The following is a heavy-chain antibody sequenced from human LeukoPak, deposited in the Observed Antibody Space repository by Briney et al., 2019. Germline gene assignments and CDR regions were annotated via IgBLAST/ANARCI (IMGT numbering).Heavy chain of an antibody. CDR2: INSDGSST. V-gene: IGHV3-74*01. CDR1: GFTFSSYW. Sequence: PGGSLRLSCAASGFTFSSYWMHWVRQVPGKGLVWVSRINSDGSSTSYADSVKGRFTISRDNDKNTLYLQMKSLRAEDTAVYYCAREAGGREPEWGQGTLVTVSS. D-gene: IGHD6-13*01. J-gene: IGHJ4*02. CDR3: AREAGGREPE.